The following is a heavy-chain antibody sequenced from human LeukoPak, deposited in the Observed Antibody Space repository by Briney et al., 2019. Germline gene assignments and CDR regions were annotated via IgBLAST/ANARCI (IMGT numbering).Heavy chain of an antibody. D-gene: IGHD3-22*01. CDR1: GGSINSYY. J-gene: IGHJ4*02. Sequence: SETLSLTCTVSGGSINSYYWSWIRQPPGKGLECIGYIYSTGSTNYNPSLKSRLTISVDTSKNQFSLKLSSVTAADTAVYYCARRVGQDSNGYLDYWGQGTLVTVSS. CDR2: IYSTGST. V-gene: IGHV4-4*09. CDR3: ARRVGQDSNGYLDY.